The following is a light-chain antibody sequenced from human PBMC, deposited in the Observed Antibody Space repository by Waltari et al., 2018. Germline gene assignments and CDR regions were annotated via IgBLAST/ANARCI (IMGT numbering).Light chain of an antibody. J-gene: IGKJ1*01. CDR1: QRVGRND. CDR3: QHYVRTWA. V-gene: IGKV3-20*01. Sequence: EIVLTQSPGTRSLCPGESATLSCRASQRVGRNDLAWSQQRPGQAPRLLIYGASSRATRIPDRFKGSRSCTDFTLSISRLGPEDFAVYYCQHYVRTWAFEQGTKVEIK. CDR2: GAS.